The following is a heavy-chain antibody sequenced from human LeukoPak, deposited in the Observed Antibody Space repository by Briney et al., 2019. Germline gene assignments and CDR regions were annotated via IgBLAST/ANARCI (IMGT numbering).Heavy chain of an antibody. CDR1: GGSISSGGYS. CDR3: ARELWLDV. Sequence: PSQTLSLTCAVSGGSISSGGYSWGWIRQPPGKGLEWIGYIYHSGSTYYNPSLKSRVTISVDRSKNQFSLKLSSVTAADTAVYYCARELWLDVWGKGTTVTVSS. V-gene: IGHV4-30-2*01. CDR2: IYHSGST. D-gene: IGHD5-18*01. J-gene: IGHJ6*04.